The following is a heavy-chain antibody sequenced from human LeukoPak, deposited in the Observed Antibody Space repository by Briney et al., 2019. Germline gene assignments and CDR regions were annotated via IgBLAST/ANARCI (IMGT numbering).Heavy chain of an antibody. Sequence: SETLSLTCTVSGYSISSGYYWGWIRQPPGKGLEWIGSIYHSGSTYYNPSLKSRVTISVDTSKNQFSLKLSSVTAADTAVYYCARDKYYYDSSGSIRFDYWGQGTLVTVSS. CDR2: IYHSGST. CDR3: ARDKYYYDSSGSIRFDY. D-gene: IGHD3-22*01. J-gene: IGHJ4*02. CDR1: GYSISSGYY. V-gene: IGHV4-38-2*02.